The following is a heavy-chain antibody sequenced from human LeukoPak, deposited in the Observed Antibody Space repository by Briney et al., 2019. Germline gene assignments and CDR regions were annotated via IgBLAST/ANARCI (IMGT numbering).Heavy chain of an antibody. CDR1: GYTFTGYY. D-gene: IGHD3-10*01. V-gene: IGHV1-2*06. CDR3: ARDKGFTMVRGVIGY. CDR2: INPNSGGT. Sequence: GASVKVSCKASGYTFTGYYMHWVRQAPGQGLEWMGRINPNSGGTNYAQKLQGRVTMTRDTSISTAYMELSRLRSDDTAVYYCARDKGFTMVRGVIGYWGQGTLVTVSS. J-gene: IGHJ4*02.